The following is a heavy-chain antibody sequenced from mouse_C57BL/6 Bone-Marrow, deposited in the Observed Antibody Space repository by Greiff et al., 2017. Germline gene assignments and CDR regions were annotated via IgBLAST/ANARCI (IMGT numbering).Heavy chain of an antibody. CDR2: ISPRSGNT. CDR1: GYTFTRSG. J-gene: IGHJ4*01. CDR3: AWYDDYDERVGYAMDY. Sequence: QVQLQQSGAELARPGASVKLSCKASGYTFTRSGLSWVQQRTGQGLEWLGEISPRSGNTYYTEKFTGKATLTADKSSSTAYMELRSLTSEDSAVYVGAWYDDYDERVGYAMDYWGQGTSVTVSS. D-gene: IGHD2-4*01. V-gene: IGHV1-81*01.